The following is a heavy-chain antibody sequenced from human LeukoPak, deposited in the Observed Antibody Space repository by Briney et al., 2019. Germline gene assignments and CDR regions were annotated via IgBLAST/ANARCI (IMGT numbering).Heavy chain of an antibody. Sequence: ASVKVSCKLSGYTFTGYSMHSVRQAPGQGLEWMGWINPNSGGTNYAQKFQGRVTMTRDTSISTAYMELSGLRSDDTAVYYCARHGGQGWFDPWGQGTLVTVSS. V-gene: IGHV1-2*02. CDR2: INPNSGGT. J-gene: IGHJ5*02. CDR3: ARHGGQGWFDP. CDR1: GYTFTGYS.